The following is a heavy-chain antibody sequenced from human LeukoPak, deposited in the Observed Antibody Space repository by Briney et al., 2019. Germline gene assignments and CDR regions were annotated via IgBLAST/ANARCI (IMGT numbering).Heavy chain of an antibody. D-gene: IGHD3-3*01. CDR1: GYTFTGYY. V-gene: IGHV1-2*02. J-gene: IGHJ6*02. CDR3: ARDGLERRSFYYYGMDV. CDR2: INPNSGGT. Sequence: GASVKVSCKASGYTFTGYYMHWVRQAPGQGLEWMGWINPNSGGTNYAQKFQGRVTMTRDTSISTAYMELSRLRSDDTAVYYCARDGLERRSFYYYGMDVWGQETTVTVSS.